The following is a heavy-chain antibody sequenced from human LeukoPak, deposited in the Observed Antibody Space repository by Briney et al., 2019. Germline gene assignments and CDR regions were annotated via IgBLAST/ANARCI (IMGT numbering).Heavy chain of an antibody. V-gene: IGHV4-34*12. CDR1: GGSINSHY. CDR3: ARALRYCSGGNCYSDAFDI. CDR2: IFHSGST. Sequence: SETQSLTCTVSGGSINSHYWSWIRQPPGKGLEWIGEIFHSGSTNYNPSLKSRVTISVDTSKNQFSLKLSSVTAADTAVYYCARALRYCSGGNCYSDAFDIWGQGTMVTVSS. D-gene: IGHD2-15*01. J-gene: IGHJ3*02.